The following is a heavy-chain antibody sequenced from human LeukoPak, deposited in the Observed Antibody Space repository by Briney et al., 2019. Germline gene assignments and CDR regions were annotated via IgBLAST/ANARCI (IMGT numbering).Heavy chain of an antibody. CDR1: GGSISSGDYY. D-gene: IGHD3-10*01. Sequence: SETLSLTCTVSGGSISSGDYYWSWIRQPPGTGLEWIGYIYYSGSTYFNPSLKSRVTILVDTSKNQFSLKLSSVTAADTAVYYCARNYLAWFDPWGQGTLVTVSS. V-gene: IGHV4-30-4*01. CDR3: ARNYLAWFDP. CDR2: IYYSGST. J-gene: IGHJ5*02.